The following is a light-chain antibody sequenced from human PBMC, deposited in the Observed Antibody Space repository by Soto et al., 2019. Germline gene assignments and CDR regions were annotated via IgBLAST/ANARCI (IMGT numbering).Light chain of an antibody. J-gene: IGLJ1*01. CDR1: SSNVGSYNL. CDR2: EVS. V-gene: IGLV2-23*02. CDR3: CSYAGSYTYV. Sequence: QSVPTQPASVSGSPGQSITISCTGTSSNVGSYNLVSWYQQHPGKAPKLMIYEVSKRPSGVSNRFSGSKSGNTASLTISGLQAEDEADYHCCSYAGSYTYVFGPGTKVTVL.